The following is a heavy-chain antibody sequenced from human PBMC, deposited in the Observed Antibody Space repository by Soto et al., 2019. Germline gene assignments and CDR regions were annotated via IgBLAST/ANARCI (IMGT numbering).Heavy chain of an antibody. D-gene: IGHD2-15*01. CDR2: IIPIFGKT. CDR1: GDTFKNYA. CDR3: ATSGYNYGPFDY. V-gene: IGHV1-69*01. J-gene: IGHJ4*01. Sequence: QVQLVQSGAEVRKPGSSVKVSCRASGDTFKNYAISWVRQAPGQGLEWMGGIIPIFGKTDYAQNFHGRVTINGDESTYTAHMELRGLRSDDTALYYWATSGYNYGPFDYWGRGLLVTVSS.